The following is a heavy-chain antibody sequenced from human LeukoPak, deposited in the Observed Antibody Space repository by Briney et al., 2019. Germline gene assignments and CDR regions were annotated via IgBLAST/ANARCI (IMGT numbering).Heavy chain of an antibody. CDR1: RFTFSSYG. Sequence: PGGSLRLSCAASRFTFSSYGMSWVRQAPGKGLEWVSGISSSGGSTCYADSVKGRFTISRDNSRNTLYLQMNSLRAEDTAVYYCARHLLWFGELSGGFDYWGQGTLVTVSS. V-gene: IGHV3-23*01. J-gene: IGHJ4*02. CDR2: ISSSGGST. D-gene: IGHD3-10*01. CDR3: ARHLLWFGELSGGFDY.